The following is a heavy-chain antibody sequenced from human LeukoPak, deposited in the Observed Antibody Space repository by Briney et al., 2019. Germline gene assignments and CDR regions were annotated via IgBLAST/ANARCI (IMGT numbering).Heavy chain of an antibody. D-gene: IGHD6-19*01. CDR3: ASAAVAGTEYFDY. Sequence: GASVKVSCKASGGTFSSYAISWVRQVPGHGLEWMGRIIPIFGTANYAQKFQGRVTITTDESTSTAYMELSSLRSEDTAVYYCASAAVAGTEYFDYWGQGTLVTVSS. CDR2: IIPIFGTA. CDR1: GGTFSSYA. V-gene: IGHV1-69*05. J-gene: IGHJ4*02.